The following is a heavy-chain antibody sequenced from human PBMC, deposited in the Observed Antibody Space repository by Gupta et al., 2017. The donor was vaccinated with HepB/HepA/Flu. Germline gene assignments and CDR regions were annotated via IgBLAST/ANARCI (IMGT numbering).Heavy chain of an antibody. V-gene: IGHV1-2*02. CDR3: ARDYYDSSGLYYFDY. CDR2: INPNSGGT. J-gene: IGHJ4*02. D-gene: IGHD3-22*01. CDR1: GYTFTGYY. Sequence: QVQLVQSGAEVKKPGASVKVSCKASGYTFTGYYMHWVRQAPGQGLEWMGWINPNSGGTNYAQKCQGRVTMTRDTSISTAYMELSRLRSDDTAVYYCARDYYDSSGLYYFDYWGQGTLVTVSS.